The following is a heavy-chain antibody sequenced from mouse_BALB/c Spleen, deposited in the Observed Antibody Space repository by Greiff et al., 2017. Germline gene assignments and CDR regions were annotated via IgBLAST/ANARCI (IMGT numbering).Heavy chain of an antibody. Sequence: VQLQESAAELARPGASVKMSCKASGYTFTSYTMHWVKQRPGQGLEWIGYINPSSGYTEYNQKFKDKTTLTADKSSSTAYMQLSSLTSEDSAVYYCARRGDGYYEDAMDYWGQGTSVTVSS. CDR1: GYTFTSYT. V-gene: IGHV1-4*02. J-gene: IGHJ4*01. CDR3: ARRGDGYYEDAMDY. D-gene: IGHD2-3*01. CDR2: INPSSGYT.